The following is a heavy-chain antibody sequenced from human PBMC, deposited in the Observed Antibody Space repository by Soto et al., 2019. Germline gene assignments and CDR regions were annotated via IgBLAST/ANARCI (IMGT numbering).Heavy chain of an antibody. CDR2: IYYSGST. CDR3: ATRTVKQGYCTNGVCGYFDY. J-gene: IGHJ4*02. CDR1: GGSISSSSYY. D-gene: IGHD2-8*01. V-gene: IGHV4-39*01. Sequence: PSETLSLTCTVSGGSISSSSYYWGWIRQPPGKGLEWIGSIYYSGSTYYNPSLKSRVTISVDTSKNQFSLKLSSMTAADTAVYYCATRTVKQGYCTNGVCGYFDYWGQGTLVTVSS.